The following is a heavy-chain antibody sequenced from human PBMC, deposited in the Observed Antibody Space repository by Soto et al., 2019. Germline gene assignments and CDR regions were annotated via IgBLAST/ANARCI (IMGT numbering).Heavy chain of an antibody. V-gene: IGHV3-11*05. Sequence: QVQLVESGGGLVKPGGSLRLSCAASGFTFSDYYMNWIRQAPGKGLEGVSYISSSRSYTNYADSVKGRFTISRDNAKNSRYLKMNSRRAEDTAVYYCARVAYEAFDIWGQGTMVTVSS. CDR2: ISSSRSYT. CDR3: ARVAYEAFDI. J-gene: IGHJ3*02. CDR1: GFTFSDYY. D-gene: IGHD3-16*01.